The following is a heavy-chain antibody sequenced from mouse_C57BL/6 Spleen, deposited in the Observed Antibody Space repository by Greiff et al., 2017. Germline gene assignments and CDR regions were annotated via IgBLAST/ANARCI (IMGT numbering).Heavy chain of an antibody. V-gene: IGHV1-82*01. CDR3: ARGDSNYRFDY. CDR1: GYAFSSSW. CDR2: IYPGDGDT. D-gene: IGHD2-5*01. J-gene: IGHJ2*01. Sequence: ESGPELVKPGASVKISCKASGYAFSSSWMNWVKQRPGKGLEWIGRIYPGDGDTNYNGKFKGKATLTADKSSSTAYMQLSSLTSEDSAVYFCARGDSNYRFDYWGQGTTLTVSS.